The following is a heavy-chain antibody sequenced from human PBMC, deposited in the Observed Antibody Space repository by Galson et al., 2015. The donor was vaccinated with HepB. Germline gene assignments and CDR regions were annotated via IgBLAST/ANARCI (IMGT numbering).Heavy chain of an antibody. CDR2: MNPNSGYT. V-gene: IGHV1-8*01. CDR1: GYSFTSFD. CDR3: AAGEDGHSH. Sequence: SCKASGYSFTSFDINWVRQAPGQRPEWLGWMNPNSGYTAYAQKFQGRVTMTRDTSIMTAYMELSSLTFEDTAVYYCAAGEDGHSHWGQGTLVTVSS. J-gene: IGHJ4*02. D-gene: IGHD5-24*01.